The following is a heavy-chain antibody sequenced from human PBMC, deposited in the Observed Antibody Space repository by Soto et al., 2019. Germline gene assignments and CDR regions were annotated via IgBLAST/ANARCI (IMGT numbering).Heavy chain of an antibody. D-gene: IGHD3-22*01. CDR2: ISGSGGST. CDR3: AKPTTYYYDSILFDY. V-gene: IGHV3-23*01. CDR1: GFTFSSYA. Sequence: GGSLRLSCAASGFTFSSYAMSWVRQAPGKGLEWVSAISGSGGSTYYADSVKGRFTISRDNSKNTLYLQMNSLRAEDTAVYYCAKPTTYYYDSILFDYWGEGTLVTVSS. J-gene: IGHJ4*02.